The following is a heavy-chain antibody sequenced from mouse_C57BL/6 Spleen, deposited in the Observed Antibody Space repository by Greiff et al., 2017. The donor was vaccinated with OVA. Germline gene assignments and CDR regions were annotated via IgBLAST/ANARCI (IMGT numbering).Heavy chain of an antibody. J-gene: IGHJ3*01. Sequence: VQLQQSGAELVRPGASVKLSCTASGFNIKDDYMHWVKQRPEKGLEWIGWIDPENGDTEYDSKFQGKAPITADTSSTTAYLQLSSLTSEDTAVYYCTSFYDYDPSWFAYWGQGTLVTVSA. CDR3: TSFYDYDPSWFAY. V-gene: IGHV14-4*01. CDR2: IDPENGDT. CDR1: GFNIKDDY. D-gene: IGHD2-4*01.